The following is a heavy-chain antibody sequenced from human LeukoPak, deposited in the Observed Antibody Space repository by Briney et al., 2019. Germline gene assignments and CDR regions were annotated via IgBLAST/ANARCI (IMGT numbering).Heavy chain of an antibody. CDR3: ARLVPEARFRKMDIFDY. V-gene: IGHV4-59*08. Sequence: SETLSLTCTVSGGSISSYYWSWIRQPPGKGLEWIGYIYYSGSTNYNPSLKSRVTISVDTSKNQFSLKLSSVTAADTAVYYCARLVPEARFRKMDIFDYWGQGTLVTVSS. J-gene: IGHJ4*02. D-gene: IGHD3-10*01. CDR1: GGSISSYY. CDR2: IYYSGST.